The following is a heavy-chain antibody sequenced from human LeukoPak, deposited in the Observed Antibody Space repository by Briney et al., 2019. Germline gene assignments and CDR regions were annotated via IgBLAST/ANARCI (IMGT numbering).Heavy chain of an antibody. J-gene: IGHJ4*02. V-gene: IGHV3-30-3*01. Sequence: GGSLRLSCAASGFTFSSYAMHWVRQAPGKGLGWVAVISYDGSNRYYADSVKGRFTISRDNSKNTLYLQMNSLRAEDTAVYYCARGGIIAAAHFDYWGQGTLVTVSS. CDR3: ARGGIIAAAHFDY. D-gene: IGHD6-13*01. CDR1: GFTFSSYA. CDR2: ISYDGSNR.